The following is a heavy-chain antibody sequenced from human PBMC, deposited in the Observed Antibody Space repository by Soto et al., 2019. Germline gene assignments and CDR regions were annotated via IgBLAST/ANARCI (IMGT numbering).Heavy chain of an antibody. Sequence: PSETLSLTCTVSGGSISSGDYYWSWIRQPPGKGLEWIGYIYYSGSTYYNPSLKSRVTISVDTSKNQFSLKLSSVTAADTAVYYCAREAPYSSSWLVDYWGQGTLVTVSS. CDR2: IYYSGST. J-gene: IGHJ4*02. CDR1: GGSISSGDYY. D-gene: IGHD6-13*01. CDR3: AREAPYSSSWLVDY. V-gene: IGHV4-30-4*01.